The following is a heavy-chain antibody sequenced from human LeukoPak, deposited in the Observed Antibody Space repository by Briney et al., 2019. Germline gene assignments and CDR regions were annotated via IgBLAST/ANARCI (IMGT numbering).Heavy chain of an antibody. V-gene: IGHV1-2*02. D-gene: IGHD6-13*01. CDR1: GYNFNDYY. J-gene: IGHJ5*02. CDR2: INPKSGGS. Sequence: GASVKVSCKASGYNFNDYYMHWVRQAPGQGLEWMGWINPKSGGSHYAQKFQGRVTMTRDTSISTAYMELSRLRSDDTAVYYCARDFGAAATGIRNWFDPWGQGTLVTVSS. CDR3: ARDFGAAATGIRNWFDP.